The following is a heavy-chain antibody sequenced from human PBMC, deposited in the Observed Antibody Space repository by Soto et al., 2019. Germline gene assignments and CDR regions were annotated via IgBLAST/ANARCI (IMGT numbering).Heavy chain of an antibody. Sequence: PGRSLRLPCAASGVNFRSYALTWVSQAPGKGLECVSAISGGDSTTYYADSVKGRFTVSRDNSKNTLYLQMNSLRAEDTAVYNCAKEPVGPDWYFDLWGRGTLVTVSS. J-gene: IGHJ2*01. V-gene: IGHV3-23*01. CDR2: ISGGDSTT. CDR1: GVNFRSYA. CDR3: AKEPVGPDWYFDL.